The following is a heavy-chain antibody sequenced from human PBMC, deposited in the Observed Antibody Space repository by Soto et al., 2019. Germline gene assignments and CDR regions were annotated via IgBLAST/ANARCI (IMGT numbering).Heavy chain of an antibody. CDR1: GGSFSGYY. CDR2: INDRGSI. Sequence: QVQLQQWGAGPLRPLETLSLTCGVSGGSFSGYYWAWIRQSPGKGLERIGEINDRGSINYHPSLKSQVSIPVDTSKNHYSLNLGSVTAADTAVYYCARESHDILTGPPWVWYFDLWGRGTLVTVSS. V-gene: IGHV4-34*01. J-gene: IGHJ2*01. D-gene: IGHD3-9*01. CDR3: ARESHDILTGPPWVWYFDL.